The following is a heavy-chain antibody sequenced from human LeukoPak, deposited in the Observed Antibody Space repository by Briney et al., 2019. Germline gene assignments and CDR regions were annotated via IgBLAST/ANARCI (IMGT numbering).Heavy chain of an antibody. CDR2: ITGSGGAV. V-gene: IGHV3-48*03. J-gene: IGHJ4*02. Sequence: GGSLRLSCAASEFTFSSYDIIWVRQAPGKGLEWVSWITGSGGAVKYTDSVKGRFTISRDNAKKSVYLQMNSLRVEDTAVYYCARDGGGLDYWGQGTLVTVSS. CDR1: EFTFSSYD. CDR3: ARDGGGLDY. D-gene: IGHD3-16*01.